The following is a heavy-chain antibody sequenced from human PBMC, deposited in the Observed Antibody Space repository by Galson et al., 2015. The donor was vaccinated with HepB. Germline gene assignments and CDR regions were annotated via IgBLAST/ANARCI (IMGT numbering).Heavy chain of an antibody. CDR1: GGSISSGSYY. CDR2: THTSGST. CDR3: AHSYGSTANAGSLAGY. Sequence: TLSLTCTVSGGSISSGSYYWSWIRQPAGKGLEWIGRTHTSGSTNYNPSLEGRVTMSVDTSKNQFSLKLSSVTAADTAVYYCAHSYGSTANAGSLAGYWGQGTLVTVSS. J-gene: IGHJ4*02. V-gene: IGHV4-61*02. D-gene: IGHD3-10*01.